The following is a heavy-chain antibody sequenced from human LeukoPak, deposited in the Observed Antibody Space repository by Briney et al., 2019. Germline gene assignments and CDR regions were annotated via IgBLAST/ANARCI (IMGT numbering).Heavy chain of an antibody. CDR1: GFTFSSYS. Sequence: GGSLRLSCAASGFTFSSYSMHWVRQAPGKGLEWVSVTYTGGNSYYAGSVQGRFIISRDISKNTLYLQMNNLRAEDSALYYCARGGRGSAAVVAPRSFDIWGQGTMVTVSS. D-gene: IGHD3-22*01. J-gene: IGHJ3*02. CDR2: TYTGGNS. V-gene: IGHV3-53*01. CDR3: ARGGRGSAAVVAPRSFDI.